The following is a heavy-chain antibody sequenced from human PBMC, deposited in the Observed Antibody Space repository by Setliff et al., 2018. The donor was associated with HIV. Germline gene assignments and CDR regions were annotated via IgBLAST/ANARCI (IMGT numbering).Heavy chain of an antibody. CDR1: GYTFTGDY. CDR3: ARDRYHYGSSGYVRYFDY. Sequence: ASVKVSCKASGYTFTGDYINWVRQAPGQGLEWMGWINPNSGGTNYAQKFQGRVTMTRDTSITTAYMDLSRLRSDDAAVYYCARDRYHYGSSGYVRYFDYWGQGTLVTVSS. CDR2: INPNSGGT. J-gene: IGHJ4*02. D-gene: IGHD3-22*01. V-gene: IGHV1-2*02.